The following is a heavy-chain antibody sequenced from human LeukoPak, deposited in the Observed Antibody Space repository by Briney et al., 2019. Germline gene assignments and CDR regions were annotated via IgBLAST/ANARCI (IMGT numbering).Heavy chain of an antibody. D-gene: IGHD6-13*01. V-gene: IGHV3-23*01. J-gene: IGHJ4*02. CDR3: ARDLGIAAAEKYFDY. CDR2: ISGSGGST. Sequence: PGGSLRLSFSAPGFPVSSNYMSWVRQAPGKGLEWVSAISGSGGSTYFADSVKGRFTISRDNAKSSLYLQMNSLRAEHTGVYYCARDLGIAAAEKYFDYWGQGTLVSVSS. CDR1: GFPVSSNY.